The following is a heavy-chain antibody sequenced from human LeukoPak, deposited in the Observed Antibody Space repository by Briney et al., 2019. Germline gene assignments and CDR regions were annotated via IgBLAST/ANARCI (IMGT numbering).Heavy chain of an antibody. D-gene: IGHD6-19*01. Sequence: ASXKVSCKASGYTFTSYGISWVRQAPGQGGEWRGWISAYNGNTNYAQKLQGRVTITTDTSTSTAYMELRSLRSDDTAVYYCARVDSSGWYYFDYWGQGTLVTVSS. CDR3: ARVDSSGWYYFDY. CDR1: GYTFTSYG. J-gene: IGHJ4*02. CDR2: ISAYNGNT. V-gene: IGHV1-18*01.